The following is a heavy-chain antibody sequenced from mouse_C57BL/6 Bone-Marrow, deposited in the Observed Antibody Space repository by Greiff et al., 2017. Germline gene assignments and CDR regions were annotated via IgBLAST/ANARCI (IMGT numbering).Heavy chain of an antibody. D-gene: IGHD2-1*01. V-gene: IGHV1-77*01. CDR1: GYTFTDYY. CDR2: IGPGSGST. J-gene: IGHJ1*03. Sequence: QVTLNVSGAELVKPGASVKISCKASGYTFTDYYINWVKQRPGQGLEWIGKIGPGSGSTYYNEKFKGKATLTADKSSSAAYMQLSSLTSEYSAVYFFAREASYYGNPHWYFDVWGTGTTVTVSS. CDR3: AREASYYGNPHWYFDV.